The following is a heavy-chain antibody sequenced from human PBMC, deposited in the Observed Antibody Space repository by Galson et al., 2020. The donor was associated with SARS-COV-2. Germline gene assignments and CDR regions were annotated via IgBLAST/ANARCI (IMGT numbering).Heavy chain of an antibody. CDR2: ISYDGSNK. Sequence: GESLKISCAASGFTFSSYGMHWVRQAPGKGLEWVAVISYDGSNKYYADSVKGRFTISRDNSKNTLYLQMNSLRAEDTAVYYCAKELVEGLDYWGQGTLVTVSS. CDR1: GFTFSSYG. V-gene: IGHV3-30*18. D-gene: IGHD2-21*01. J-gene: IGHJ4*02. CDR3: AKELVEGLDY.